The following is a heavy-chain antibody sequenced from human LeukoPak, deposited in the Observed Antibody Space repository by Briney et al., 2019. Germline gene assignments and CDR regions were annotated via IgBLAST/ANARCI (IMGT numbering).Heavy chain of an antibody. Sequence: VESPEIHCKCSGYSFTSYWISWVLQMPGKGLEWMGRIDPSDSYTNYSTSFQGRVTISADKSISTAYLQWSSLKASDTAMYYCASGVCTPDYWGQGTLVTVSS. CDR1: GYSFTSYW. J-gene: IGHJ4*02. CDR3: ASGVCTPDY. V-gene: IGHV5-10-1*01. CDR2: IDPSDSYT. D-gene: IGHD2-8*01.